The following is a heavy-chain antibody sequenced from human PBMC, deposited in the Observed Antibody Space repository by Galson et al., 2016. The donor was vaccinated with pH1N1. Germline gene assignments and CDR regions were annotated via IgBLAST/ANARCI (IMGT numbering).Heavy chain of an antibody. J-gene: IGHJ4*02. Sequence: GSLRLSCAASGFTFSRHTMHWVRQAPGKGLQYVSVIGTTGINIFYEDSVRDRFTVSRDNVRYTLHLQMDSLRTEDTAIYYCARDNGYYTDFDYWGQGTLVTVSP. CDR3: ARDNGYYTDFDY. D-gene: IGHD5-18*01. V-gene: IGHV3-64*02. CDR2: IGTTGINI. CDR1: GFTFSRHT.